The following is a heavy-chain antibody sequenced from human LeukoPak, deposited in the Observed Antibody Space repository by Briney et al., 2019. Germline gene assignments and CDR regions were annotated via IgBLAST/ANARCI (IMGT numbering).Heavy chain of an antibody. CDR1: GGSISSSSYY. Sequence: SETLSLTCTVSGGSISSSSYYWGWIRQPPGKGLEWIGSIYYSGSTYYNPSLKSRVTISVDTSKNQFSLKLSSVTAADTAVYYCARLSTYSSSWYEGLLDAFDIWGQGTMVTVSS. CDR2: IYYSGST. J-gene: IGHJ3*02. D-gene: IGHD6-13*01. CDR3: ARLSTYSSSWYEGLLDAFDI. V-gene: IGHV4-39*01.